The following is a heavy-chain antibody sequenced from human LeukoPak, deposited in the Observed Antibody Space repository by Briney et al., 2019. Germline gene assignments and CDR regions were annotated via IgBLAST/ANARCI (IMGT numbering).Heavy chain of an antibody. CDR1: GYTFTGYY. J-gene: IGHJ4*02. Sequence: GASVKVSCKASGYTFTGYYMHWVRQAPGQGLEWMGRINPNSGGTNYAQKFQGRVTMTRDTSISTAYMELSRLRPDDTAVYYCARIDYDFWSGPPVYWGQGTPVTVSS. D-gene: IGHD3-3*01. V-gene: IGHV1-2*06. CDR3: ARIDYDFWSGPPVY. CDR2: INPNSGGT.